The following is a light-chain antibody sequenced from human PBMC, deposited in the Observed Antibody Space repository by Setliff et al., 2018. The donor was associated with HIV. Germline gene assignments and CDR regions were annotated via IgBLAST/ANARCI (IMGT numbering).Light chain of an antibody. CDR1: SSDVGFYNY. J-gene: IGLJ1*01. CDR3: SSYTSSSTYV. CDR2: EVS. Sequence: QSVLTQPASVSGSPGQSVTISCTGTSSDVGFYNYVSWCQQHPGKAPKLMIYEVSNRPSGVSDRFSGSKSGNTASLTISGLQAEDEADYYCSSYTSSSTYVFGTGTKVTVL. V-gene: IGLV2-14*01.